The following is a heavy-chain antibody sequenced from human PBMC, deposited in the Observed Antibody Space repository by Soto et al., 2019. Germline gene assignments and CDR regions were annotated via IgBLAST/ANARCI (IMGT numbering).Heavy chain of an antibody. CDR1: GGSISSGDYY. J-gene: IGHJ4*02. D-gene: IGHD7-27*01. CDR2: IYYSGST. V-gene: IGHV4-30-4*01. Sequence: PSETLSLTCTVSGGSISSGDYYWSWIRQPPGKGLEWIGYIYYSGSTYYNPSLKSRVTISVDTSKNQFSLKLSSVTAADTAVYYCATWRDWGFSLFDYWGQGTLVTVSS. CDR3: ATWRDWGFSLFDY.